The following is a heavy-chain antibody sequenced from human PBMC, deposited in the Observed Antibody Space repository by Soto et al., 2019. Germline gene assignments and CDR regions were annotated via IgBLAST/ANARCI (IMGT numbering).Heavy chain of an antibody. CDR3: ARQSTTVAGTMPFDI. V-gene: IGHV5-51*01. Sequence: PGKSLKISCKGSGYSFTSYWIGWVRQMPGKGLEWMGIIYPGDSDTRYSPSFQGQVTISADKSISTAYLQWSSLKASDTAMYYCARQSTTVAGTMPFDIWGQGTMVTVSS. D-gene: IGHD6-19*01. CDR2: IYPGDSDT. CDR1: GYSFTSYW. J-gene: IGHJ3*02.